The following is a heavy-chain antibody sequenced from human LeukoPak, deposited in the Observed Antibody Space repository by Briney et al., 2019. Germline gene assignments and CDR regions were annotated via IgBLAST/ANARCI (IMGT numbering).Heavy chain of an antibody. CDR2: IRYDGSNK. D-gene: IGHD3-3*01. Sequence: GGSLRLSCTASGFTFNTYGMHWVRQAPGKGLKRVAFIRYDGSNKYYGDSVKGRFTISRDNSKNTLYLQMNSLRAEDTAVYYCAKVRGNYDFWSGFDYWGQGTLVTVSS. CDR3: AKVRGNYDFWSGFDY. V-gene: IGHV3-30*02. J-gene: IGHJ4*02. CDR1: GFTFNTYG.